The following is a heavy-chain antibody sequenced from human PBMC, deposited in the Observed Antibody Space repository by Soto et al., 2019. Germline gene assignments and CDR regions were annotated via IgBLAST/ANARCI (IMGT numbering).Heavy chain of an antibody. CDR3: ARDFNGYCSGGSCYRTRSLDY. CDR2: IIPIFGTA. Sequence: QVQLVQSGAEVKNPGSSVNVSCKASGGTFSSYAISWVRQAPGQVLEWMGGIIPIFGTANYAQKFQGRVTITADESTSTAYMELSSLRSEDTAVYYCARDFNGYCSGGSCYRTRSLDYWGQGTLVTVSS. CDR1: GGTFSSYA. J-gene: IGHJ4*02. V-gene: IGHV1-69*01. D-gene: IGHD2-15*01.